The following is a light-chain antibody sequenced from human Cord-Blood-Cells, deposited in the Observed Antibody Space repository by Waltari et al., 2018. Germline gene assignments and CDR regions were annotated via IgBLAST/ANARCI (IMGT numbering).Light chain of an antibody. J-gene: IGLJ3*02. Sequence: QSALTQPASVSGSPGQSITISCTGTSSDVGGYNYVSWYQQHPGKAPKLMIYEVSNRPSGVSNRFSGSKSGNPASLPISGLQAEDEADYYCSSYTSSSTVFGGGTKLTVL. CDR2: EVS. CDR1: SSDVGGYNY. V-gene: IGLV2-14*01. CDR3: SSYTSSSTV.